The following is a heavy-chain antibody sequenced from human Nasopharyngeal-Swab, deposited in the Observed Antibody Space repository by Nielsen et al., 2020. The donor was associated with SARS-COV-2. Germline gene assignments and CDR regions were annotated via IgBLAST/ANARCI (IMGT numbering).Heavy chain of an antibody. Sequence: SCAASGFTVSDYYMGWIRQAPGKGLEWVSYMSSGGRAKHYADSLKGRFTISRDDAKNSLYLQMNSLRVDDTAVYYCARGFLTYYFDYWGQGTLVTVSS. D-gene: IGHD2-21*01. V-gene: IGHV3-11*01. CDR1: GFTVSDYY. CDR2: MSSGGRAK. J-gene: IGHJ4*02. CDR3: ARGFLTYYFDY.